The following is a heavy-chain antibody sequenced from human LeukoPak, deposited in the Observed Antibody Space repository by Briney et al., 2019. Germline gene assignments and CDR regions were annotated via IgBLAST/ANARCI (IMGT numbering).Heavy chain of an antibody. CDR3: ARHGYNYGFDY. J-gene: IGHJ4*02. CDR2: IWYDGSNK. V-gene: IGHV3-33*01. CDR1: GFTFSNYD. Sequence: GGSLRLSCAASGFTFSNYDVHWVRQAPGKGLEWVAVIWYDGSNKYYVDSVKGRFTISRDISKNTLYLQMNSLSAENTAVYYCARHGYNYGFDYWGQGTLVTVSS. D-gene: IGHD5-24*01.